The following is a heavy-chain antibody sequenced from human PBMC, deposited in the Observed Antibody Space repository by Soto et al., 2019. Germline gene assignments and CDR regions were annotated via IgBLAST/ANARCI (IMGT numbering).Heavy chain of an antibody. D-gene: IGHD3-3*01. CDR2: LSYDGSHN. J-gene: IGHJ4*02. Sequence: GGSLRLSCAASGFTFSNSAMHWVRQTPDKGLEWVAFLSYDGSHNYYADSVKGRFTISRDNSKNTLYLQMNSLRVEDTAVYYCAKDRSTVFGVVTYDFGYWGQGTLVTVSS. V-gene: IGHV3-30*18. CDR1: GFTFSNSA. CDR3: AKDRSTVFGVVTYDFGY.